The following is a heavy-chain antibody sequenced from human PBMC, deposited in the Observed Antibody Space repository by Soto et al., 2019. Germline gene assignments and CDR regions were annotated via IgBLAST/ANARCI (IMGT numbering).Heavy chain of an antibody. Sequence: EVQLVESGGGLVKPGGSLRLSCAASGFTFSSDSMNWVRQAPGNGLEWVSSISSSSSYIYYADAVKGRFTISRDNAKNSLYLQMNSLRAEDTAVYYCARDQPGYSYGYGLGYWGQGTLVTVSS. D-gene: IGHD5-18*01. CDR2: ISSSSSYI. J-gene: IGHJ4*02. V-gene: IGHV3-21*01. CDR1: GFTFSSDS. CDR3: ARDQPGYSYGYGLGY.